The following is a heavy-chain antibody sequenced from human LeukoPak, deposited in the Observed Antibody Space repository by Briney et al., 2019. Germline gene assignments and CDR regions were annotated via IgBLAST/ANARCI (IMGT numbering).Heavy chain of an antibody. CDR3: ARLRGSGSYLVDY. V-gene: IGHV5-51*01. CDR2: IYPGDSDT. CDR1: ESPFTSYW. D-gene: IGHD3-10*01. Sequence: GGPLKISCRGSESPFTSYWIGWVRQLPGRGLEGVGIIYPGDSDTRYSPSFQGQVTISADKSIRTAYVQWSSLEVSDTAMYYCARLRGSGSYLVDYWGQGTLVTVSS. J-gene: IGHJ4*02.